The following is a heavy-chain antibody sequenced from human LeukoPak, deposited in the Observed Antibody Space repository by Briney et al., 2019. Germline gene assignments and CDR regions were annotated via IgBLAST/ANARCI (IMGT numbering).Heavy chain of an antibody. CDR1: GGSISSYY. V-gene: IGHV4-4*07. Sequence: PSETLSLTCTVSGGSISSYYWSWIRQPAGKGLEWIGRIYTSGSTNYNPSLKSRVTMSVDTSKNQFSLKLSSVTAADTAVYYCARDLSIAAADYNWFDPWGQGTLVTVSS. CDR3: ARDLSIAAADYNWFDP. CDR2: IYTSGST. D-gene: IGHD6-13*01. J-gene: IGHJ5*02.